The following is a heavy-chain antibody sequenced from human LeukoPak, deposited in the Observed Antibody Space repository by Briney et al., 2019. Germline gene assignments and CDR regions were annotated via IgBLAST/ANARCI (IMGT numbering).Heavy chain of an antibody. CDR2: IYYSGST. D-gene: IGHD3-16*01. CDR3: AREGGDY. J-gene: IGHJ4*02. CDR1: GGSISSYY. Sequence: SETLSLPFTVSGGSISSYYWSWIRPPPGKGLEWIGYIYYSGSTNYNPSLKSRVTISVDTSKNQFSLKLSSVTAADTAVYYCAREGGDYWGQGTLVTVSS. V-gene: IGHV4-59*01.